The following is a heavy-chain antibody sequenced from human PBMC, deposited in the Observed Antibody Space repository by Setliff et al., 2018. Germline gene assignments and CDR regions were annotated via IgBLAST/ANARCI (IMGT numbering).Heavy chain of an antibody. J-gene: IGHJ6*02. CDR2: INHSGST. CDR1: GGSFSGYY. D-gene: IGHD3-3*01. CDR3: ARALRNFGVVINYYYYYYGMDV. Sequence: PSETLSLTCAVYGGSFSGYYWSWIRQPPGKGLEWIGEINHSGSTNYNPSLKSRVTISVDTSKNQFSLKLSSVTAADTAVYYCARALRNFGVVINYYYYYYGMDVWGQGTTVTVSS. V-gene: IGHV4-34*01.